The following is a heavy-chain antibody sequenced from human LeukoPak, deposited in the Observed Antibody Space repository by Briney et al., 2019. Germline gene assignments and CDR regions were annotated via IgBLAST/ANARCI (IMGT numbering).Heavy chain of an antibody. CDR2: MNPNSGNT. V-gene: IGHV1-8*01. CDR1: GYTFSSYD. J-gene: IGHJ5*02. Sequence: ASVKASSEPSGYTFSSYDINSGCQTTGQGLEWMGWMNPNSGNTGYAQKFQGRVTTTRNTPISTAYMELSSLRSEDTAVYYCARGLGAATGPYSWFDPWGQGTLVTVSS. D-gene: IGHD6-13*01. CDR3: ARGLGAATGPYSWFDP.